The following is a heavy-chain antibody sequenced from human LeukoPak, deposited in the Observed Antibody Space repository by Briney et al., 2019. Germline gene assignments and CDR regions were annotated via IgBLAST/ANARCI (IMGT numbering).Heavy chain of an antibody. D-gene: IGHD3-3*01. CDR2: ISYDGSNK. J-gene: IGHJ6*02. CDR1: GFTFSSYD. CDR3: AKDTPGSDYDFWSGYSMDV. V-gene: IGHV3-30*18. Sequence: GRSLRLSCAASGFTFSSYDMHWVRQAPGKGLEWVAVISYDGSNKYYADSVKGRFTISRDNSKNTLYLQMNSLRAEDTAVYYCAKDTPGSDYDFWSGYSMDVWGQGTTVTVSS.